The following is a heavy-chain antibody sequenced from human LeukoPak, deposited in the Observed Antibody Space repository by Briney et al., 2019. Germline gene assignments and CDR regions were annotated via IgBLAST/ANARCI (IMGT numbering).Heavy chain of an antibody. V-gene: IGHV1-2*02. Sequence: ASVKVSCKTSGYSFTDYYMHWVRQAPGQGLEWMGWINPNSGGTSAAQKFQGRVTMTRDTSITTVYMEVSWLTSDDTAIYYCARADRLHGGPYLIGPWGQGTLVTVYS. D-gene: IGHD2-21*01. CDR2: INPNSGGT. J-gene: IGHJ5*02. CDR3: ARADRLHGGPYLIGP. CDR1: GYSFTDYY.